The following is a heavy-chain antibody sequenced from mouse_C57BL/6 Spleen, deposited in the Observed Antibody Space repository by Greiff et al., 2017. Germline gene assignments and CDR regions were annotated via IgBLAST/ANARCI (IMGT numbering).Heavy chain of an antibody. CDR3: ARGGDYYGSSSAWFAY. CDR1: GFTFSDYG. D-gene: IGHD1-1*01. Sequence: EVHLVESGGGLVKPGGSLKLSCAASGFTFSDYGMHWVRQAPEKGLEWVAYISSGSSTIYYADTVKGRFTISRDNAKNTLFLQMTSLRSEDTAMYYCARGGDYYGSSSAWFAYWGQGTLVTVSA. CDR2: ISSGSSTI. V-gene: IGHV5-17*01. J-gene: IGHJ3*01.